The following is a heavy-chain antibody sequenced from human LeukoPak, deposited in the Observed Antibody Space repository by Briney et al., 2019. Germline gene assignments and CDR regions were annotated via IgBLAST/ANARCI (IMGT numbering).Heavy chain of an antibody. V-gene: IGHV3-74*01. CDR2: INSDGSRT. Sequence: GGSLRLSCAASGFTFSSYWMHWVRQAPGKGLVWVSRINSDGSRTYYADSVKGRFTISIDNAKNTLYLQMNSLRAEDTAVYYCAKSYDYYYYMDVWGKGTTVTVSS. CDR3: AKSYDYYYYMDV. J-gene: IGHJ6*03. CDR1: GFTFSSYW.